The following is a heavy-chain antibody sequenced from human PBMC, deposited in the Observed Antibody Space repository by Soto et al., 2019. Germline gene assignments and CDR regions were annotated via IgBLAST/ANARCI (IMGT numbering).Heavy chain of an antibody. CDR1: GDSISDYY. D-gene: IGHD3-16*02. Sequence: SETLSLTCTVSGDSISDYYWNWIRQPPGKGLEWIGYIYYNGITNYNPSLKSRLTISVDTSKNQFSLKLSSVTTADTAVYYCARGWFYWGELSCNYLAFWGQGTLVTVSS. CDR3: ARGWFYWGELSCNYLAF. V-gene: IGHV4-59*01. CDR2: IYYNGIT. J-gene: IGHJ4*02.